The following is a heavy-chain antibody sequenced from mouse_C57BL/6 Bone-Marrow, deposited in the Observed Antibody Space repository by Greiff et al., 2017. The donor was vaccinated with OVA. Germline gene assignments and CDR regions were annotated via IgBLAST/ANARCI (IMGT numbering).Heavy chain of an antibody. CDR1: GYTFTSYG. CDR3: ARSRLRRYAIGY. J-gene: IGHJ4*01. Sequence: QVQLQQSGAELARPGASVKLSCKASGYTFTSYGISWVKQRTGQGLEWIGEIYPRSGNTYYNEKFKGKATLTADTSSSTAYMELRSLTSEDSAVYFCARSRLRRYAIGYWGQRPTVTFSS. D-gene: IGHD2-4*01. CDR2: IYPRSGNT. V-gene: IGHV1-81*01.